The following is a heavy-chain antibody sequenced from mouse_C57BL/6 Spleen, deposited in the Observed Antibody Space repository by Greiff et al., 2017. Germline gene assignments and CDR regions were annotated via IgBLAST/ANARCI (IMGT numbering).Heavy chain of an antibody. V-gene: IGHV1-82*01. CDR2: IYPGDGDT. CDR1: GYAFSSSW. J-gene: IGHJ4*01. Sequence: QVQLQQSGPELVKPGASVKISCKASGYAFSSSWMNWVKQRPGKGLEWIGRIYPGDGDTNYNGKFKGKATLTADKSSSTAYMQLSSLTSEDSAVYFCAKNANLGYYYAMDYWGQGTSVTVSS. D-gene: IGHD3-1*01. CDR3: AKNANLGYYYAMDY.